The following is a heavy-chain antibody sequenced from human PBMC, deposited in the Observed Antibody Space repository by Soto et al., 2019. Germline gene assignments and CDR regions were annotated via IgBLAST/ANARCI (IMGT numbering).Heavy chain of an antibody. V-gene: IGHV1-69*02. J-gene: IGHJ6*02. D-gene: IGHD3-10*01. Sequence: QVQLVQSGAEVKKPGSSVKVSCKASGGTFSSYTISWVRQAPGQGLEWMGRIIPILGIANYAQKFQGRVTITADKSTSTAYIELSRLRSEDTAVYYCASLMSSGYYYGMDVWGQGTTVTVS. CDR3: ASLMSSGYYYGMDV. CDR2: IIPILGIA. CDR1: GGTFSSYT.